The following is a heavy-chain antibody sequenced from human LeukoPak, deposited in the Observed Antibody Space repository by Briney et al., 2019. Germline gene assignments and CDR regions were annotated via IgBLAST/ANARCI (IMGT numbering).Heavy chain of an antibody. J-gene: IGHJ3*02. CDR2: ISSSSSYI. Sequence: GGSLRLSCAASGFTFSSYSMNWVRQAPGKGLEWVSSISSSSSYIYYADSVKGRFTISRDNSKNTLYLQMNSLRAEDTAVYYCANDGDLSSSSDDAFDIWGQGTMVTVSS. CDR3: ANDGDLSSSSDDAFDI. CDR1: GFTFSSYS. D-gene: IGHD6-13*01. V-gene: IGHV3-21*01.